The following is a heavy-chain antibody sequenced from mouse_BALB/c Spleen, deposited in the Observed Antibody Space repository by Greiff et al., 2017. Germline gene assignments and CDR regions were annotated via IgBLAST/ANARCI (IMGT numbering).Heavy chain of an antibody. CDR3: ARGGDFAY. CDR1: GFSLTSYG. V-gene: IGHV2-4-1*01. Sequence: QVHVKQSGPGLVQPSQSLSITCTVSGFSLTSYGVHWVRQSPGKGLEWLGVIWSGGSTNYNSALMSRLSISKDNSKSQVFLKMNSLQTDDTAMYYCARGGDFAYWGQGTLVTVSA. CDR2: IWSGGST. J-gene: IGHJ3*01.